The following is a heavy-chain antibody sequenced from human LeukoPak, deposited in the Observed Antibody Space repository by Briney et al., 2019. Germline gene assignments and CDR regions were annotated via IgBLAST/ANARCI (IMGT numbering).Heavy chain of an antibody. CDR1: GDSISNYY. CDR3: ARGYGKYRWFGELYY. J-gene: IGHJ4*02. Sequence: SETLSLTCTVSGDSISNYYWSWIRQAPGKGLEWIGYIYNSGSLNYNPSLKSRVTISVDTSKNQFSLKLSSVTAADTAVYYCARGYGKYRWFGELYYWGQGTLVTVSS. D-gene: IGHD3-10*01. CDR2: IYNSGSL. V-gene: IGHV4-59*12.